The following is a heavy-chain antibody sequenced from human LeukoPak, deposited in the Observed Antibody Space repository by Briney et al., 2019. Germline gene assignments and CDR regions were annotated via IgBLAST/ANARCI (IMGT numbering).Heavy chain of an antibody. CDR2: INHSGST. J-gene: IGHJ3*02. CDR1: GGSFSGYY. CDR3: ARETSSGWFDAFDI. D-gene: IGHD6-19*01. Sequence: SETLPLTCAVYGGSFSGYYWSWIRQPPGKGLEWIGEINHSGSTNYNPSLKSRVTISVDTSKNQFSLKLSSVTAADTAVYYCARETSSGWFDAFDIWGQGTMVTVSS. V-gene: IGHV4-34*01.